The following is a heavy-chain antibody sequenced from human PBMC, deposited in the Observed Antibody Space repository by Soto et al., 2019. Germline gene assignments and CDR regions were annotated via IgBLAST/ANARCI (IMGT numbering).Heavy chain of an antibody. D-gene: IGHD6-19*01. CDR1: GFTFSDFG. CDR3: ASTREGQWLVFAH. V-gene: IGHV3-30*19. CDR2: ISKDGLGR. J-gene: IGHJ4*02. Sequence: PGGSLRLSCVVSGFTFSDFGMHWVRQSPGEGLAWVACISKDGLGRYYSESVKGRFTISRDDSKNTVFLQMNSLKVEDTAAYFCASTREGQWLVFAHWGQRTLVTV.